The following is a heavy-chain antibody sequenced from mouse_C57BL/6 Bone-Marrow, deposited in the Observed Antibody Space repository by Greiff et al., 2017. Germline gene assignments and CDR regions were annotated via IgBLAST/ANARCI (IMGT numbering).Heavy chain of an antibody. Sequence: EVQLVESGGGLVKPGGSLKLSCAASGFTFSDYGMHWVRQAPEKGLEWVAYISSGSSTIYYADTVKGRFTISRDNAKNTLCLQMTSLRSEDTAMYYCARPITTVVAEYWYFDVWGTGTTVTVSS. CDR1: GFTFSDYG. V-gene: IGHV5-17*01. CDR3: ARPITTVVAEYWYFDV. CDR2: ISSGSSTI. D-gene: IGHD1-1*01. J-gene: IGHJ1*03.